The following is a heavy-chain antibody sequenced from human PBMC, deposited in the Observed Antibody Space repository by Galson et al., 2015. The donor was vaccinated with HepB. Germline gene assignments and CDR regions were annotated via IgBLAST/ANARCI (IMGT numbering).Heavy chain of an antibody. CDR1: GYTFTDYY. V-gene: IGHV1-2*04. J-gene: IGHJ6*02. CDR3: AREERGYSGYQVYYYGMDV. D-gene: IGHD5-12*01. Sequence: SVTVSCKASGYTFTDYYLHWVRQAPGQGLEWMGWINPNTGDTKVAQKFQDWVTMTRGTSISTAYMDLTRLTSDDTALYYCAREERGYSGYQVYYYGMDVWGQGTTVTVSS. CDR2: INPNTGDT.